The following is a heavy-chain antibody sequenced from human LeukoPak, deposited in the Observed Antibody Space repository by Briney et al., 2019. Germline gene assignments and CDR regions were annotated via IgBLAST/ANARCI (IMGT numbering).Heavy chain of an antibody. V-gene: IGHV3-7*03. CDR3: ARDARIVGPNRDAFDI. CDR1: GFSFSTYC. J-gene: IGHJ3*02. D-gene: IGHD1-26*01. CDR2: IKQDGNKN. Sequence: GGSLRLSCAASGFSFSTYCMTWVRQAPGKGPEWVANIKQDGNKNYYVDSVKGRFTISRDNAKNTLYLQMNSLRAEDTAVYYCARDARIVGPNRDAFDIWGQGTMVTVSS.